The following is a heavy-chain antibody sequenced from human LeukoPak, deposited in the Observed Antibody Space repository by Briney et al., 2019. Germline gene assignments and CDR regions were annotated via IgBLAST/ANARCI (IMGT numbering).Heavy chain of an antibody. CDR3: ARGSKYSSSWYLDY. CDR2: LNSDGSRT. Sequence: PGRSLRLSCAASGFTFSSFWMHWVRQASGKGPVWGSSLNSDGSRTIYADSVKGRFTISRDNAKSTLYLQMSSLRVEDTAVYYCARGSKYSSSWYLDYWGQGTLVAVSS. J-gene: IGHJ4*02. V-gene: IGHV3-74*01. D-gene: IGHD6-13*01. CDR1: GFTFSSFW.